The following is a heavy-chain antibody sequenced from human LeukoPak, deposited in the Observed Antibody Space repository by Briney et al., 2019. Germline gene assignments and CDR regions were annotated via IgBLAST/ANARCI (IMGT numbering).Heavy chain of an antibody. CDR3: ARDAGVPRFFDI. CDR1: GFTFSSYS. Sequence: GSLRLSCAASGFTFSSYSMNWVRQAPGKGLEWVSSISSSSSYIYYADSVKGRFTISRDNAKNSLYLQVNSLRAEDTAVYYCARDAGVPRFFDIWGQGTMVTVSS. D-gene: IGHD3-10*01. V-gene: IGHV3-21*01. J-gene: IGHJ3*02. CDR2: ISSSSSYI.